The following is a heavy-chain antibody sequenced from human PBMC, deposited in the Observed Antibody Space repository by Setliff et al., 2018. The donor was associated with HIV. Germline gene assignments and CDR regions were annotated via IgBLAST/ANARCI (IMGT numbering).Heavy chain of an antibody. J-gene: IGHJ6*03. CDR2: IYHDGTT. V-gene: IGHV4-38-2*01. CDR3: ARGRGGNYNYYYYYMDV. D-gene: IGHD2-21*02. Sequence: PSQTLSLTCGVSGYSISSDYCWAWVRQPPGNELEWIGSIYHDGTTHYRSSLRSRAAISIDTSKSQISLKLSSVTAADTAVYYCARGRGGNYNYYYYYMDVWGKGTTVTV. CDR1: GYSISSDYC.